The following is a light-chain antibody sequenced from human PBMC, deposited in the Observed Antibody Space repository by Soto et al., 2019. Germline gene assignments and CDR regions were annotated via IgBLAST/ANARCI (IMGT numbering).Light chain of an antibody. CDR1: SSDVGVYNY. J-gene: IGLJ1*01. CDR2: DVS. V-gene: IGLV2-11*01. Sequence: QSALTQPRSVSGSPGQSVTISCTGTSSDVGVYNYVSWYQQYPGKAPKIMIYDVSKRPSVVPDRFSGSNSDNPSSLTISRLQAEDEADYYCSSYAGSYAFVFGIGTKV. CDR3: SSYAGSYAFV.